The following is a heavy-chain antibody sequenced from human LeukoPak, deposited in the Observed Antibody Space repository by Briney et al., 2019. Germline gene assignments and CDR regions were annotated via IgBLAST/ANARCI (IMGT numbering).Heavy chain of an antibody. CDR3: ASGLLTGYTIDY. Sequence: SETLSLTCAVYGGSFSGYYWSWIRQPPGKGLEWIGEINHSGSTNYNPSLKSRVTISVDTSKNQFSLKLSSVTAADTAVYYCASGLLTGYTIDYWGQGTLVNVSS. J-gene: IGHJ4*02. CDR1: GGSFSGYY. CDR2: INHSGST. V-gene: IGHV4-34*01. D-gene: IGHD3-9*01.